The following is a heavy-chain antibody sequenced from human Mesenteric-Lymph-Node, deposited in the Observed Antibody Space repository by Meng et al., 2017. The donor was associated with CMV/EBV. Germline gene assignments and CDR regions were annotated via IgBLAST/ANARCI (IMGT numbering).Heavy chain of an antibody. CDR3: ARDPLDDFWSGSYYYYGMDV. J-gene: IGHJ6*02. D-gene: IGHD3-3*01. V-gene: IGHV3-21*01. CDR2: ISSSSSYI. Sequence: GGSLRLSCAASGFTFGIHSFNWVRQTPGKGLEWVSCISSSSSYIYYADSVKGRFTISRDNAKKSVYLQMNSLRAEDTAVYYCARDPLDDFWSGSYYYYGMDVWGQGTTVTVSS. CDR1: GFTFGIHS.